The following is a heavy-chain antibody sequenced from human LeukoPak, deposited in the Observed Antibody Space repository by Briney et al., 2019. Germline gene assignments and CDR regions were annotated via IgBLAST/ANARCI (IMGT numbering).Heavy chain of an antibody. D-gene: IGHD2-15*01. J-gene: IGHJ4*02. Sequence: PGGSLRLSCAASGFTFSSYSMNWVRQPPGKGLEWVSYISGSSSTIYYADSVKGRFTISRDNAKNTLYLQMNSLRAEDTAVYYCTRDSAHSGDYWGQGTLVTVSS. CDR1: GFTFSSYS. CDR2: ISGSSSTI. CDR3: TRDSAHSGDY. V-gene: IGHV3-48*04.